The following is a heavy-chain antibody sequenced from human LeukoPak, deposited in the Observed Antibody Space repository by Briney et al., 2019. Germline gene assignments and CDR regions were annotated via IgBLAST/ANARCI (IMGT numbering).Heavy chain of an antibody. CDR3: ARDRSGSYEYYMDV. Sequence: ASVKVSCKASGYTFTSYGISWVRQARGQGLAWMGWISAYNGNKNYAQKFRGRVILTTDTSTSTAYMELRSLRSDDTAVYYCARDRSGSYEYYMDVWGKGTTVTVSS. CDR2: ISAYNGNK. V-gene: IGHV1-18*01. CDR1: GYTFTSYG. J-gene: IGHJ6*03. D-gene: IGHD1-26*01.